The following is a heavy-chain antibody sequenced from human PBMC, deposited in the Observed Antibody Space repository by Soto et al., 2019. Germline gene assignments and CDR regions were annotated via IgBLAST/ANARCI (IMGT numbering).Heavy chain of an antibody. V-gene: IGHV1-69*13. CDR1: GGTFSSYA. CDR2: IIPIFGTA. J-gene: IGHJ6*02. D-gene: IGHD3-9*01. Sequence: ASVKVSCKASGGTFSSYAISWVRQAPGQGLEWMGGIIPIFGTANYAQKFQGRVTITADESTSTAYMELSSLRSEDTAVYYCARAGAYYDILTGPYYYGMDVWGQGTTVTVSS. CDR3: ARAGAYYDILTGPYYYGMDV.